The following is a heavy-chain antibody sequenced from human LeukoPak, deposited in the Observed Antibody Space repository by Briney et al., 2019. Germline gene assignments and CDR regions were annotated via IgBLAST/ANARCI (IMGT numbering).Heavy chain of an antibody. Sequence: PSETLSLTCAVYGGSFSGYYWSWIRQPPGKGLEWIGEINHSGSTNYNPSLKSRVTISVDTSKNQFSLKLSSVTAADTAVYYCASGGGDLIDNWGQGTLVTVSS. CDR1: GGSFSGYY. D-gene: IGHD4-17*01. J-gene: IGHJ4*02. V-gene: IGHV4-34*01. CDR2: INHSGST. CDR3: ASGGGDLIDN.